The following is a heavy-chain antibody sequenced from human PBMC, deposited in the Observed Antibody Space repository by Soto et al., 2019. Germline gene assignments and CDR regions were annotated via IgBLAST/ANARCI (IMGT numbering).Heavy chain of an antibody. J-gene: IGHJ6*03. CDR1: GYTFTSYG. D-gene: IGHD4-17*01. CDR2: ISAYNGNT. V-gene: IGHV1-18*01. Sequence: ASVKVSCKASGYTFTSYGISWVRQAPGQGLEWMGWISAYNGNTNYAQKLQGRVTMTTDTSTSTAYMELRSLRSDDTAVYYCAREPYGDYYYYYMDVWGKGTTVTVSS. CDR3: AREPYGDYYYYYMDV.